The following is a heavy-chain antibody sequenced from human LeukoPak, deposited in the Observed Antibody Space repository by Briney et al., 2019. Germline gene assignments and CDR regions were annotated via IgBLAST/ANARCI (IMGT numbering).Heavy chain of an antibody. J-gene: IGHJ6*03. CDR1: GFTFSSYG. D-gene: IGHD6-6*01. CDR2: IRYDGSNK. CDR3: AKDRLEYSSSGYYYVDV. V-gene: IGHV3-30*02. Sequence: GGSLRLSCAASGFTFSSYGMHWVRQAPGKGLEWVAFIRYDGSNKYYADSVKGRFTISRDNSKSTLYLQMNSLRAEDTAVYYCAKDRLEYSSSGYYYVDVWGKGTTVTVSS.